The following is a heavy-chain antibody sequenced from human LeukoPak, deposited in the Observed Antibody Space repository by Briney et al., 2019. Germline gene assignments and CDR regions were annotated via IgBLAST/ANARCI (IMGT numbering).Heavy chain of an antibody. Sequence: ASVKVSRKASGYTFTSYGISWVRQAPGQGLEWMGGIIPIFGTANYAQKFQGRVTITADESTSTAYMELSSLRSEDTAVYYCARGEVYYDILTGYWRLGAQAFDIWGQGTMVTVSS. CDR1: GYTFTSYG. D-gene: IGHD3-9*01. CDR2: IIPIFGTA. CDR3: ARGEVYYDILTGYWRLGAQAFDI. J-gene: IGHJ3*02. V-gene: IGHV1-69*13.